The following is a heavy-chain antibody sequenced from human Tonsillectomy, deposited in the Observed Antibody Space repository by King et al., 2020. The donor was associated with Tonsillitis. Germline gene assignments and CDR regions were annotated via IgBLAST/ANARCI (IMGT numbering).Heavy chain of an antibody. J-gene: IGHJ4*02. CDR2: INHRGTT. CDR1: GGSFSGYY. V-gene: IGHV4-34*01. D-gene: IGHD1-26*01. Sequence: VQLQQWGAGLLKPSETLSLTCGVYGGSFSGYYWSWIRQPPGKGLECIGEINHRGTTNYNPSLKSRITISVDTSKNQFSLKLSSVTAADTAVYYCARSRVTGLKWSYYYWGQGTLVTVSS. CDR3: ARSRVTGLKWSYYY.